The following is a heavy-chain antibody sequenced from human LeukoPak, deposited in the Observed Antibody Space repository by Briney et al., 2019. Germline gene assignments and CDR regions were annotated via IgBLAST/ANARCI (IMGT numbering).Heavy chain of an antibody. Sequence: GGSLRLSCAAPGFTFSSYAMSWVRQAPGKGLEWVSAISGSGGSTYYADSVKGRFTISRDNSRNTLYLQMNSLRAEDTAVYYCASLLGYCSSTSCYWGQGTLVTVSS. V-gene: IGHV3-23*01. J-gene: IGHJ4*02. CDR3: ASLLGYCSSTSCY. D-gene: IGHD2-2*01. CDR2: ISGSGGST. CDR1: GFTFSSYA.